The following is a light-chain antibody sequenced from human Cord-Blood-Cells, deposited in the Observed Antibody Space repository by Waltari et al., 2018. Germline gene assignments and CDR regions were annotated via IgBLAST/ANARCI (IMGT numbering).Light chain of an antibody. J-gene: IGLJ1*01. CDR3: SSYTSSSTRV. Sequence: QSALTQPASVSGSPGQSITISCTGTSRDAGGYTYVSWYQQHPGKAPKLMISEVSNRPSGVSNRFSGSKSGNTASLTISGLQAEDEADYYCSSYTSSSTRVFGTGTKVTVL. CDR1: SRDAGGYTY. V-gene: IGLV2-14*01. CDR2: EVS.